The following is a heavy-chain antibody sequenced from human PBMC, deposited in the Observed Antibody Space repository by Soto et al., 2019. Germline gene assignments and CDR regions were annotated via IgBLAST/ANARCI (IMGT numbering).Heavy chain of an antibody. CDR2: IKQDGSEK. J-gene: IGHJ6*02. V-gene: IGHV3-7*03. Sequence: GGSLRLSCAASGFTFSSYWMSWVRQAPGKGLEWVANIKQDGSEKYYVDSVKGRFTISRDNAKNSLYLQMNSLRAEDTAVYYCARVSPDCSSTSCYTSKSYYYGMDVWGQGTTVTVSS. D-gene: IGHD2-2*02. CDR3: ARVSPDCSSTSCYTSKSYYYGMDV. CDR1: GFTFSSYW.